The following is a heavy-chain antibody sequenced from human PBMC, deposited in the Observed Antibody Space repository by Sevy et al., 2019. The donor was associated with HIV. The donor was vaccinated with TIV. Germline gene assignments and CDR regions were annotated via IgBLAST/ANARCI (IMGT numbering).Heavy chain of an antibody. V-gene: IGHV4-38-2*02. Sequence: SETLSLTCAVSGYSISSGYYWGWIRQPPGKGLEWIGSIYHSGSTYYNPSLKSRVTISVDTSKNRFSLKLSSVAAADTAVYYCARDQLYIAAAGTDEGYFDYWGQGTLVTVSS. CDR1: GYSISSGYY. D-gene: IGHD6-13*01. CDR3: ARDQLYIAAAGTDEGYFDY. J-gene: IGHJ4*02. CDR2: IYHSGST.